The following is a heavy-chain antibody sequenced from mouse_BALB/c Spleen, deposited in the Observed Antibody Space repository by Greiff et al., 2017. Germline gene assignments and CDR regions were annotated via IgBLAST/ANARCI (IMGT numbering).Heavy chain of an antibody. J-gene: IGHJ3*01. Sequence: QVQLQQSGAELARPGASVKLSCKASGYTFTSYWMQWVKQRPGQGLEWIGAIYPGDGDTRYTQKFKGKATLTADKSSSTAYMQLSSLASEDSAVYYCARGLLFAYWGQGTLVTVSA. CDR3: ARGLLFAY. CDR1: GYTFTSYW. D-gene: IGHD1-1*01. V-gene: IGHV1-87*01. CDR2: IYPGDGDT.